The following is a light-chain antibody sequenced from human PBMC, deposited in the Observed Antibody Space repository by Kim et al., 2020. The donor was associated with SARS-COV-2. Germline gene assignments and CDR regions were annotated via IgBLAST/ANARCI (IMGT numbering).Light chain of an antibody. CDR1: SSNIGAGYG. CDR3: QSFDSRLTGWV. CDR2: GTN. J-gene: IGLJ3*02. Sequence: GTISCTGSSSNIGAGYGVHWYQQLPGTAPKLLIYGTNSRPSGVPDRFSGSKSDTSVSLVITGLQAEDEADYYCQSFDSRLTGWVFGGGTQLTVL. V-gene: IGLV1-40*01.